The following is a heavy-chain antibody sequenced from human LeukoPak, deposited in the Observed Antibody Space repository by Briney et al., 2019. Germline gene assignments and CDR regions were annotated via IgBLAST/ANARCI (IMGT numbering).Heavy chain of an antibody. CDR3: ARDLELVYYDSSGYDY. V-gene: IGHV3-66*01. CDR1: GFTVSSNY. D-gene: IGHD3-22*01. Sequence: GGSLRLSCAASGFTVSSNYMTWVRQAPGKGLEWVSVIYSGGNTYYADSVKGRFTISRDNTKNTVYLQMNSLRADDTAVYYCARDLELVYYDSSGYDYWGQGTLVIVSS. CDR2: IYSGGNT. J-gene: IGHJ4*02.